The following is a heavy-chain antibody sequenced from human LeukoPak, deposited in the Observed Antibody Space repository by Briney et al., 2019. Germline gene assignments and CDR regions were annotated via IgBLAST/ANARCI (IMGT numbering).Heavy chain of an antibody. CDR2: ISGSGGST. D-gene: IGHD1-26*01. CDR3: AKDGLHSGSYSRN. CDR1: GFTFSRFW. J-gene: IGHJ4*02. V-gene: IGHV3-23*01. Sequence: GGSLTLSCAASGFTFSRFWMSCVRQAPGKGLEGVSAISGSGGSTYHADYVKGRFTISRDNSKNTLYLQMNSLRAEDTAVYYCAKDGLHSGSYSRNWGQGTLVTVSS.